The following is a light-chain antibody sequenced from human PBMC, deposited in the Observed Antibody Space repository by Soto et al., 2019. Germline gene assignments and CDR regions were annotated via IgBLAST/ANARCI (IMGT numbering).Light chain of an antibody. CDR1: QSVSSSY. Sequence: EIVLTQSPGTLSLSPGERATLSCRASQSVSSSYLAWYQQKPGQAPRLLIYGASSRATGIPDRFIGRGSGTDFALTISRREPEDFAVYYCQQYGSSPLFTFGPGTKVDIK. CDR3: QQYGSSPLFT. CDR2: GAS. J-gene: IGKJ3*01. V-gene: IGKV3-20*01.